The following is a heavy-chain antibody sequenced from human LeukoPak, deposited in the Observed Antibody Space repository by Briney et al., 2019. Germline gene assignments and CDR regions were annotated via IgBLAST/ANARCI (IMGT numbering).Heavy chain of an antibody. CDR2: ISGSGGST. J-gene: IGHJ6*03. D-gene: IGHD1-26*01. CDR1: GFTFSSYG. V-gene: IGHV3-23*01. Sequence: LAGGSLRLSCAASGFTFSSYGLNWVRQAPGKGLEWVSVISGSGGSTYYADSVKGRFTISRDNAKNSLYLQMNSLRAEDTAVYYCARATWDPNYYYYMDVWGKGTTVTISS. CDR3: ARATWDPNYYYYMDV.